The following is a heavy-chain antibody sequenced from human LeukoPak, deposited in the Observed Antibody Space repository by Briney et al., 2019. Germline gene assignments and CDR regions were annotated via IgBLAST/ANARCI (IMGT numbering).Heavy chain of an antibody. D-gene: IGHD3-10*01. V-gene: IGHV3-48*03. CDR3: ARERAGELSDF. CDR1: GFIFSTYD. Sequence: GGSLRLSCAASGFIFSTYDINWVRQAPGKGLEWVSFTSRSGDTIYYADSVKGRFTVSRDNAKNSLYLQMNSLRAEDTAVYYCARERAGELSDFWGQGVLVTVSS. J-gene: IGHJ4*02. CDR2: TSRSGDTI.